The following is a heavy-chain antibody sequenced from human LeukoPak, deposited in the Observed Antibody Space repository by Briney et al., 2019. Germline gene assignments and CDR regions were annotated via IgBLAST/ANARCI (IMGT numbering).Heavy chain of an antibody. CDR3: AKDWSIFGARDWFDP. D-gene: IGHD3-3*01. V-gene: IGHV4-61*02. CDR1: GGSISSGSYY. Sequence: SETLSLTCTVSGGSISSGSYYWSWIRQPAGKGLEWIGRIYSTGSTSYNPSLESRVTISRDTSKNQFSLNLSSVTATDTAVYYCAKDWSIFGARDWFDPWGQGTLVTVSS. CDR2: IYSTGST. J-gene: IGHJ5*02.